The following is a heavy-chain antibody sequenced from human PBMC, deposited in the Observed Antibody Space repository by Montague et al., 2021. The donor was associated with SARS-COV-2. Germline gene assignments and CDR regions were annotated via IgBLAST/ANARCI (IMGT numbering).Heavy chain of an antibody. CDR2: IYYSGST. CDR3: ASPTYYYDSSGSDAFDI. CDR1: GGSISSSSYY. J-gene: IGHJ3*02. Sequence: SETLSLTCAVSGGSISSSSYYWGWIRQPPGKGLEWIGSIYYSGSTYYNPSLNSRVTISVDTSKNQFSLKPSSVTAADTAVYYCASPTYYYDSSGSDAFDIWGQGTMVTVSS. V-gene: IGHV4-39*01. D-gene: IGHD3-22*01.